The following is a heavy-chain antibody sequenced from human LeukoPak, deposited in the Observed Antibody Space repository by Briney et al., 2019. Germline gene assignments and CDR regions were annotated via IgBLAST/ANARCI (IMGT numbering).Heavy chain of an antibody. CDR2: VNPNSGGT. J-gene: IGHJ4*02. D-gene: IGHD3-10*01. CDR3: ARGRGRITMVRGQTDY. CDR1: GYTFTGYY. Sequence: ASVKVSCKASGYTFTGYYMHWVRQAPGQGLEWMGWVNPNSGGTNYAQKFQGRVTMTRDTSISTAYMELSRLRSDDTAVYYCARGRGRITMVRGQTDYWGQGTLVTVSS. V-gene: IGHV1-2*02.